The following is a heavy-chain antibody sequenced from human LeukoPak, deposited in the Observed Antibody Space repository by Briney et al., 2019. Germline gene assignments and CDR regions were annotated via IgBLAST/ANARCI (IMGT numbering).Heavy chain of an antibody. CDR2: INWNGDST. D-gene: IGHD3-22*01. CDR3: ARPYYYDSSGYPY. Sequence: PGGSLRLSCAASGFTFDDYGMSWVRQAPGKGLEWVSGINWNGDSTGYADSVKGRFPISRDNAKNSLYLQMNSLRAEDTALYYCARPYYYDSSGYPYWGQGTLVTVSS. J-gene: IGHJ4*02. CDR1: GFTFDDYG. V-gene: IGHV3-20*04.